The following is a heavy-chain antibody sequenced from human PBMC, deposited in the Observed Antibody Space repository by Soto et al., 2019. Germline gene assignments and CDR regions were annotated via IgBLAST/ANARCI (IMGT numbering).Heavy chain of an antibody. CDR3: ARQKVSLFLPDF. Sequence: VKLVQSEAEVKKPGASVKVSCKASGFVFSDYGIAWVRQAPGKGLEWMAWISVHSGKTNYAQAVQDRLTLTTDTPTDTAYMVFRNLRSDDTAVYYCARQKVSLFLPDFWGKGTLVAVSS. J-gene: IGHJ4*02. CDR1: GFVFSDYG. D-gene: IGHD3-16*02. V-gene: IGHV1-18*01. CDR2: ISVHSGKT.